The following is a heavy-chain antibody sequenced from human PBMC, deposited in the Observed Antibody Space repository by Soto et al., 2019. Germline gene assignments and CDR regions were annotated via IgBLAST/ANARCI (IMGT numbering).Heavy chain of an antibody. CDR1: GYDFTTYG. J-gene: IGHJ4*02. V-gene: IGHV1-18*01. CDR3: ARGRYGDY. D-gene: IGHD1-1*01. Sequence: QVHLVQSGXXXXXXGASVKVSCKGSGYDFTTYGITWVRQAPGQGLEWMAWISAHNGNTDYAQKLQGRVTVTRDTSTSTAYMELRSLRSDDTAMYYCARGRYGDYWGQGALVTVSS. CDR2: ISAHNGNT.